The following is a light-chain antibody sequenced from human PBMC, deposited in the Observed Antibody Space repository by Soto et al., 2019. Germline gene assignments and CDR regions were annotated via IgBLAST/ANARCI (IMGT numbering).Light chain of an antibody. V-gene: IGKV1-6*01. J-gene: IGKJ5*01. CDR1: QGIRND. CDR3: QQADSFPIT. Sequence: AIQMTQSPSSLSASVGDRFTITCRASQGIRNDLGWYQQKPGKAPKLLISTASSLQSGVPSRFTGSGSGTDFTLIISSLQPDDFATYYCQQADSFPITFGQGTRLEI. CDR2: TAS.